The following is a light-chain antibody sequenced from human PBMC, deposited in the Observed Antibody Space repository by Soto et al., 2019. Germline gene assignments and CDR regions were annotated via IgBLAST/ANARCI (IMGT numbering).Light chain of an antibody. CDR3: QQYGSSPLT. CDR1: ESVSDNY. Sequence: EIVLTQSPGTLSLSPGERATLSCRAGESVSDNYLAWYQQRSGQAPKLVIYGASSRASAVPDGFSGSGSGADLTLTISRLGPGDFAVYYCQQYGSSPLTFGGGTEVEI. V-gene: IGKV3-20*01. CDR2: GAS. J-gene: IGKJ4*01.